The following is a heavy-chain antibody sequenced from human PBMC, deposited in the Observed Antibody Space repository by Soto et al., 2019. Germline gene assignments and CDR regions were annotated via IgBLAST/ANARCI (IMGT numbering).Heavy chain of an antibody. V-gene: IGHV1-18*04. CDR2: ISAYNGNT. Sequence: ASVKVSCKXSGYTFTSYGISWVRQAPGQGLEWMGWISAYNGNTNYAQKLQGRVTMTTDTSTSTAYMELRSLRSDDTAVYYCAREGYSYGYLDYYYGMDVWGQGTTVTVSS. CDR3: AREGYSYGYLDYYYGMDV. J-gene: IGHJ6*02. D-gene: IGHD5-18*01. CDR1: GYTFTSYG.